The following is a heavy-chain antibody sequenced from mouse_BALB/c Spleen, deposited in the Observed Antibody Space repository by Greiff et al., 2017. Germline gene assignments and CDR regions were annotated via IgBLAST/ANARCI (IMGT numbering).Heavy chain of an antibody. V-gene: IGHV5-6-5*01. J-gene: IGHJ3*01. D-gene: IGHD2-14*01. CDR3: ARGRDYRYDWFAY. CDR2: ISSGGST. CDR1: GFTFSSYA. Sequence: EVQLVESGGGLVKPGGSLKLSCAASGFTFSSYAMSWVRQTPEKRLEWVASISSGGSTYYPDSVKGRFTISRDNARNILYLQMSSLRSEDTAMYYCARGRDYRYDWFAYWGQGTLVTVSA.